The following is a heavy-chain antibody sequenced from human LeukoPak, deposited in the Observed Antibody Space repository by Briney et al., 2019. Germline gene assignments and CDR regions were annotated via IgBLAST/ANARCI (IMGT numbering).Heavy chain of an antibody. J-gene: IGHJ6*03. CDR3: ARLDDFWSGYWGNYYYYMDV. CDR1: GFTFSSYW. CDR2: IKQDGSEK. D-gene: IGHD3-3*01. Sequence: GGSLRLSCAAFGFTFSSYWMSWVRQAPGKGLEWVANIKQDGSEKYYVDSVKGRFTISRDNAKNSLYLQMNSLRAEDTAVYYCARLDDFWSGYWGNYYYYMDVWGKGTTVTVSS. V-gene: IGHV3-7*01.